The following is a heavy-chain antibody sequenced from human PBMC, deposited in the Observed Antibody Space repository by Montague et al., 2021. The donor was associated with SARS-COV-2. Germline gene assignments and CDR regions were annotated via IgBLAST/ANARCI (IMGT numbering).Heavy chain of an antibody. Sequence: SETLSLTCAVSGSSFSGYYLRLVRPPTGAALRWTGEVYQIGDIYSNPSLKTRDTSSVDTSRNQFSLKLTSVTAADTDVYFCARGQQGVNMVLVVIGFYYYMQAWGTVTPATV. D-gene: IGHD2-8*02. J-gene: IGHJ6*03. CDR1: GSSFSGYY. V-gene: IGHV4-34*01. CDR3: ARGQQGVNMVLVVIGFYYYMQA. CDR2: VYQIGDI.